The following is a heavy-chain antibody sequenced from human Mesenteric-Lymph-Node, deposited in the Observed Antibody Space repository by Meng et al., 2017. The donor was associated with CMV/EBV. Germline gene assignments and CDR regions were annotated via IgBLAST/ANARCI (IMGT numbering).Heavy chain of an antibody. Sequence: GESLKISCVGSGLTFKNHAMSWVRQAPGKGLEWVSTVTGSGFGRHYADSVKGRFTISRDNSKNTLYLQMNSLRAEDTAVYYCAKGGHYYDSSGHLYWGQGTLVTVSS. D-gene: IGHD3-22*01. CDR3: AKGGHYYDSSGHLY. CDR1: GLTFKNHA. V-gene: IGHV3-23*01. J-gene: IGHJ1*01. CDR2: VTGSGFGR.